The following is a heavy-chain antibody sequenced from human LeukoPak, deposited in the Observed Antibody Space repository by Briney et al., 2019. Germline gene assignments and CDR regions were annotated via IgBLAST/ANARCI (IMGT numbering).Heavy chain of an antibody. J-gene: IGHJ4*02. V-gene: IGHV3-21*01. CDR2: ISSTSSHM. CDR1: GFSFGSYG. Sequence: PGGSLRLSCAASGFSFGSYGMNWVRQAPGKGLEWVSSISSTSSHMYYADSVKGRFTISRDNAKNSLYLQMNSLRAEDTAVYYCASSSQDIVVVPARGYWGQGTLVTVFS. CDR3: ASSSQDIVVVPARGY. D-gene: IGHD2-2*01.